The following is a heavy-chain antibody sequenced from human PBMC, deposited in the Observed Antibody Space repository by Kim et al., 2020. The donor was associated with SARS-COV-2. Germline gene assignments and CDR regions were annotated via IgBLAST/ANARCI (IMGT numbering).Heavy chain of an antibody. V-gene: IGHV3-23*01. J-gene: IGHJ4*02. CDR1: GFAFSNYA. CDR3: AKGRGSSTTSCYNY. CDR2: ISGSGDNT. Sequence: GGSLRLSCAASGFAFSNYATTWVRQAPGRGLEWVSSISGSGDNTLYADSVKGRFTISRDNSNNTLYLQTNSLRADDTAVYYCAKGRGSSTTSCYNYWGPGILVTVSS. D-gene: IGHD2-2*02.